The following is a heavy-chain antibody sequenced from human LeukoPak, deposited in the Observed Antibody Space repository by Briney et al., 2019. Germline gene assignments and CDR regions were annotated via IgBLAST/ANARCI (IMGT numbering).Heavy chain of an antibody. D-gene: IGHD5-18*01. CDR3: ARASKVETAMVPLDY. V-gene: IGHV1-69*13. J-gene: IGHJ4*02. CDR2: IIPIFGKA. CDR1: GYTFTSYY. Sequence: SSVKVSCKASGYTFTSYYMHWVRQAPGQGLEWMGGIIPIFGKANYAQKFQGRVTIAADESTSTAYMELSSLRSEDTAVYYCARASKVETAMVPLDYWGQGTLVTVSS.